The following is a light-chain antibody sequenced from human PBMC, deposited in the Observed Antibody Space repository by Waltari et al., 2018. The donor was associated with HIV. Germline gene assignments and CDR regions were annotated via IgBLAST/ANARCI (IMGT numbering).Light chain of an antibody. Sequence: QSALTQPASVSGSPGQSITISCTGTSSDIGGHNYVSRYQQHPGKAPKLMIYEVSNRPSGVSNRFSGSKSGNSASLTISGLQPEDEADYYCGSYTTSSTPYVFGTGTKVTVL. V-gene: IGLV2-14*01. J-gene: IGLJ1*01. CDR1: SSDIGGHNY. CDR2: EVS. CDR3: GSYTTSSTPYV.